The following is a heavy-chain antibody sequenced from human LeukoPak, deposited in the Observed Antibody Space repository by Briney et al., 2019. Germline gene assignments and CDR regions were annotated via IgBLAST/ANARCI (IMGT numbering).Heavy chain of an antibody. J-gene: IGHJ3*01. CDR2: VKSDGSST. Sequence: GGSLRLSCAASGFTFSSYWMHWVRQAPGKGLVWVSRVKSDGSSTNYADSVKGRFTVSRDNAKNTLILQMNSLRAEDTAVYYCAGGGSPPEALGDTFDVWGHGTLVTVSS. V-gene: IGHV3-74*01. D-gene: IGHD1-26*01. CDR3: AGGGSPPEALGDTFDV. CDR1: GFTFSSYW.